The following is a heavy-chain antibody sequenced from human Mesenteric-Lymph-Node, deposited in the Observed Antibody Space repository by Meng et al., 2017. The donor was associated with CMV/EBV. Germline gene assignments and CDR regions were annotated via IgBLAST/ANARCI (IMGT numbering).Heavy chain of an antibody. CDR2: INHSGNT. Sequence: SETLSLTCAVSGGSISSSNWWRWVRQPPGKGLEWIGEINHSGNTNYNPSLRSRVTISVDTSKNQFSLKLSSVTAADTAVYYCAWWGIRFLESLPGPFDFWGQGTLVTVSS. J-gene: IGHJ4*02. D-gene: IGHD3-3*01. CDR3: AWWGIRFLESLPGPFDF. V-gene: IGHV4-4*02. CDR1: GGSISSSNW.